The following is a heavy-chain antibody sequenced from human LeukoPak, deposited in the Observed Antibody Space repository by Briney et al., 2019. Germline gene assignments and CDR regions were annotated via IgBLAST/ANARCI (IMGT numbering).Heavy chain of an antibody. Sequence: PGGSLRLSCAASGFTFSSYAMSWVRQAPGKGLEWVSAISGSGGSTYYADSVKGRFTISRDNSKNTLYLQMNSLRAEDTAVYYCAKDIAAAGTADYYFDYWGQGTLVTVSS. J-gene: IGHJ4*02. CDR2: ISGSGGST. V-gene: IGHV3-23*01. D-gene: IGHD6-13*01. CDR1: GFTFSSYA. CDR3: AKDIAAAGTADYYFDY.